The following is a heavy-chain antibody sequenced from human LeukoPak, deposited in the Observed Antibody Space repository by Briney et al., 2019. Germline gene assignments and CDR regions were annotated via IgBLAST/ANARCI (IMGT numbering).Heavy chain of an antibody. CDR2: VKYDGSEK. CDR3: ARDRTVTAGIDY. D-gene: IGHD2-21*02. CDR1: GFTFNDYW. Sequence: PGGSLRLSCAASGFTFNDYWMNWVRQAPGKGLEWVANVKYDGSEKYYVDSVKGRFTISRDNAKNSLYLQMNSLRAEDTAVYYCARDRTVTAGIDYWGQGTLVTVSS. V-gene: IGHV3-7*01. J-gene: IGHJ4*02.